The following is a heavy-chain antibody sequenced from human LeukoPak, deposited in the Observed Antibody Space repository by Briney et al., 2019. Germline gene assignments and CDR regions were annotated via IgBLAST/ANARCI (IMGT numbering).Heavy chain of an antibody. CDR3: ARVPRADWDAYYFDY. CDR2: ISGGGGST. V-gene: IGHV3-23*01. Sequence: GGSLRLSCAASGFTFSSYAMNWVRQAPGKGLEWVSGISGGGGSTHYADPVKGRFTISRDNSKNTLYLQMNSLRADDTAVYYCARVPRADWDAYYFDYWGQGTLVTVSS. CDR1: GFTFSSYA. D-gene: IGHD3-9*01. J-gene: IGHJ4*02.